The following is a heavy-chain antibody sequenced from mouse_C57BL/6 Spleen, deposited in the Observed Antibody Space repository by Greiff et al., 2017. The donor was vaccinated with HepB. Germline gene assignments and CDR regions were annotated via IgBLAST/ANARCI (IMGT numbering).Heavy chain of an antibody. V-gene: IGHV1-15*01. D-gene: IGHD2-2*01. CDR2: IDPETGGT. CDR1: GYTFTDYE. Sequence: SGAELVRPGASVTLSCKASGYTFTDYEMHWVKQTPVHGLEWIGAIDPETGGTAYNQKFKGKAILTADKSSSTAYMELRSLTSEDSAVYYCTRDYYGYDDVWGTGTTVTVSS. J-gene: IGHJ1*03. CDR3: TRDYYGYDDV.